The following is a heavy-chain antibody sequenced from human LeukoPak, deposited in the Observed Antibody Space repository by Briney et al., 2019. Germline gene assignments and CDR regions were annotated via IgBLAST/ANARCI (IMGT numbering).Heavy chain of an antibody. V-gene: IGHV1-18*04. CDR1: GYTFTSYG. CDR3: ARDWYCSGGSCYDCFDP. Sequence: ASVKVSCKASGYTFTSYGISRVRQAPGQGLEWMGWISGHNGDTNYAQNFQGRVTMTTDTSTSTAYMELWSLRSDDTAMYYCARDWYCSGGSCYDCFDPWGQGTLVTVSS. J-gene: IGHJ5*02. CDR2: ISGHNGDT. D-gene: IGHD2-15*01.